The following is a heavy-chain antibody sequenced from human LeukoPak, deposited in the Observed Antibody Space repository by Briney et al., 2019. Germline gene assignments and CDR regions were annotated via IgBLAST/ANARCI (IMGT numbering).Heavy chain of an antibody. V-gene: IGHV4-4*02. Sequence: SETLSLTCAVSGGSISSSNWWSWVRQPPGKGLEWIGEIYHSGSTDYNPSLESRVTMSVDTSKNQFSLKLSSVTAADTAVYYCARVIAAAGSFHYYYYMDVWGKGTTVTISS. J-gene: IGHJ6*03. D-gene: IGHD6-13*01. CDR3: ARVIAAAGSFHYYYYMDV. CDR2: IYHSGST. CDR1: GGSISSSNW.